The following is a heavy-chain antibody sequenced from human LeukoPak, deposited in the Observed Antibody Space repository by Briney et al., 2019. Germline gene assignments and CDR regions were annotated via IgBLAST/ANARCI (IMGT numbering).Heavy chain of an antibody. J-gene: IGHJ4*02. CDR1: GFTFGGYW. CDR3: ARVGAIVARLPHIDY. V-gene: IGHV3-74*01. Sequence: GGSLRLSCAASGFTFGGYWMHWVRQAPGKGLVWVSRINSDGSRTIYADSVKGRFTVSRDNAKNTLYLQMNSLRAEGTAVYYCARVGAIVARLPHIDYWGQGTLVTVSS. CDR2: INSDGSRT. D-gene: IGHD5-12*01.